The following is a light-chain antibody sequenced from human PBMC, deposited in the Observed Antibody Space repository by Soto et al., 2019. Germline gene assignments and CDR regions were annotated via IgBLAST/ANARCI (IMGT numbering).Light chain of an antibody. CDR1: SSDVGSYDY. CDR2: NVN. V-gene: IGLV2-11*01. CDR3: QSYDSSLSGYV. Sequence: QSVLIQPPSVSGSPGQSVTISCTGTSSDVGSYDYVSWYQQHPGTVPKPMIYNVNTQPSGVPDRFSGSKSGTSASLAITGLQAEDEADYYCQSYDSSLSGYVFGTGTKVTVL. J-gene: IGLJ1*01.